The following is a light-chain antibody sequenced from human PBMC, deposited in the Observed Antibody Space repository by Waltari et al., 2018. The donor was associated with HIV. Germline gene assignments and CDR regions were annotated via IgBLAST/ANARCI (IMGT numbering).Light chain of an antibody. CDR3: QQSYSTPHT. V-gene: IGKV1-39*01. CDR1: QIISSY. Sequence: DIQMTQSPSSLSASVGDRVTITCRANQIISSYLNWYQQKPGKAPKLLIYGASSLQSGVPSRFSGSGSATDFTLTISSLQPEDFASYYCQQSYSTPHTFGGGTKVEIK. CDR2: GAS. J-gene: IGKJ4*01.